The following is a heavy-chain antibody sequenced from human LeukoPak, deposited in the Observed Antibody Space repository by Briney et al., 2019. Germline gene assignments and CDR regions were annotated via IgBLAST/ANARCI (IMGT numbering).Heavy chain of an antibody. CDR2: ISSSGSTI. V-gene: IGHV3-11*04. D-gene: IGHD4-23*01. CDR1: GFTFSDYY. J-gene: IGHJ5*02. CDR3: ARVSTVVTPSVGP. Sequence: GGSPRLSCAASGFTFSDYYMSWIRQAPGKGLERVSYISSSGSTIYYAVSVMGRFTISRDNAKNSLYLQMNSLRAEDTAVYYCARVSTVVTPSVGPWGQGTLVTVSS.